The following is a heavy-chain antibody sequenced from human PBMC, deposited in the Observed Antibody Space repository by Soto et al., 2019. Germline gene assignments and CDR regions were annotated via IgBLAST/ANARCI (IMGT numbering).Heavy chain of an antibody. CDR2: INPNSGAT. D-gene: IGHD3-3*01. Sequence: QVQLVQSGAEVKKPGASVKVSCRASGYTFTGYFMHWVRQAPGQGLEWMGWINPNSGATKYAKKFQGRVTLSRDTSIRTAYMELSGLRSDATAVYYCARGGGTILAPLPWGQGTLVTVSS. J-gene: IGHJ5*02. CDR3: ARGGGTILAPLP. CDR1: GYTFTGYF. V-gene: IGHV1-2*02.